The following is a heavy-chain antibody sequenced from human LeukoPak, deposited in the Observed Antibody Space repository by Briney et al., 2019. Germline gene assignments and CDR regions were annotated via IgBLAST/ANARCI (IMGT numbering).Heavy chain of an antibody. D-gene: IGHD4-17*01. Sequence: PSQTLSLTCTVSGGSISSGGYHWSWIRQHPGKGLEWIGYIYYSGSTYYNPSLKSRVTISVDTSKNQFSLKLSSVTAADTAVYYCARGSGDYIPNFDYWGQGTLVTVSS. J-gene: IGHJ4*02. CDR1: GGSISSGGYH. CDR2: IYYSGST. V-gene: IGHV4-31*03. CDR3: ARGSGDYIPNFDY.